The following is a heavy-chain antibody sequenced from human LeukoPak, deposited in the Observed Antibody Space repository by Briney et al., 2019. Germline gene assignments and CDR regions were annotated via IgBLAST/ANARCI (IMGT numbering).Heavy chain of an antibody. CDR2: ISYDGSNK. J-gene: IGHJ4*02. D-gene: IGHD6-13*01. V-gene: IGHV3-30*04. CDR1: GFTFSSYA. CDR3: ARESWQQLPY. Sequence: GGSLRLSCAASGFTFSSYAMHWVRQAPGKGLEWVAVISYDGSNKYYADSVKGRFTISRDNSKNTLYLQMNSLRAEDTAVYYCARESWQQLPYWGQGTLVTVSS.